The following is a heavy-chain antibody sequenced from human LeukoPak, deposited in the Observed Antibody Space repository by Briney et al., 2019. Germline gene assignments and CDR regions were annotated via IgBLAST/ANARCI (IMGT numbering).Heavy chain of an antibody. V-gene: IGHV1-18*01. CDR1: GYTFTSYG. Sequence: ASVKVSCKASGYTFTSYGISWVRQAPGQGLEWMGWISDYNGNTNYAQKLQGRVTMTTDTSTSTAYMELRSLRSDDTAVYYCARSGSYSRYYYYSYMDVWGKGTTVTISS. J-gene: IGHJ6*03. CDR3: ARSGSYSRYYYYSYMDV. D-gene: IGHD1-26*01. CDR2: ISDYNGNT.